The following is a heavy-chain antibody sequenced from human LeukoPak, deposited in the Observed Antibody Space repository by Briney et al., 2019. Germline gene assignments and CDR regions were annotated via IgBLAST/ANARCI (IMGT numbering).Heavy chain of an antibody. Sequence: ASVKVSCKASGYTFTGHYIHWVRQAPGQGLEWMGWISAYNGNTDYAQKLQGRVTMTTDTSTSTAYMELRSLRSDDTAVYYCARDPQYYYGSGRNPNAFDIWGQGTMVTVSS. J-gene: IGHJ3*02. CDR2: ISAYNGNT. CDR3: ARDPQYYYGSGRNPNAFDI. CDR1: GYTFTGHY. V-gene: IGHV1-18*04. D-gene: IGHD3-10*01.